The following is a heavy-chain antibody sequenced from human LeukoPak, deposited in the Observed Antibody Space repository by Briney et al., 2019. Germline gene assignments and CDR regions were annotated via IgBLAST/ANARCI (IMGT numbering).Heavy chain of an antibody. CDR2: IKPDGTTK. Sequence: GGSLRLSCSASGFIFSTYWMSWVRQAPGKGLEWVANIKPDGTTKFYVDSVKGRFTISRDNALNSLYLQMNSLRAEDTAIYYCARSIPYGTTWYGRSDYWGQGTLVTVSS. J-gene: IGHJ4*02. V-gene: IGHV3-7*03. CDR1: GFIFSTYW. D-gene: IGHD6-13*01. CDR3: ARSIPYGTTWYGRSDY.